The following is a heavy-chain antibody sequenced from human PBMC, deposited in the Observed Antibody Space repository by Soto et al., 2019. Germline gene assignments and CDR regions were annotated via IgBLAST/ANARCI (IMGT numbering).Heavy chain of an antibody. J-gene: IGHJ4*02. D-gene: IGHD3-3*01. Sequence: QVQLQQWGAGLLKPSETLSLTCAVYGGSFSGYYWSWIRQPPGKGREWIGEINHSGSTNYNPSLKSRVTISVDTSKNQFSLKLSSVTAADTAVYYCARGRYDFWSGYYRGLNFDYWGQGTLVTVSS. V-gene: IGHV4-34*01. CDR3: ARGRYDFWSGYYRGLNFDY. CDR2: INHSGST. CDR1: GGSFSGYY.